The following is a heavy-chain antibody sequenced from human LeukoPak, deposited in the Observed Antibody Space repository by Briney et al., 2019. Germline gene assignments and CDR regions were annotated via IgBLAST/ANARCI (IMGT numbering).Heavy chain of an antibody. CDR3: ARALRFLEWSDAFDI. J-gene: IGHJ3*02. Sequence: SETLSLTCTVSGASISSYYWSWIRQPAGKGLEWIGRIYVSGTSVYNPSLKSRVTMSVDTSKNQLSLRLKSVTAADTAVYYCARALRFLEWSDAFDIWGQGTMVTVSS. D-gene: IGHD3-3*01. V-gene: IGHV4-4*07. CDR2: IYVSGTS. CDR1: GASISSYY.